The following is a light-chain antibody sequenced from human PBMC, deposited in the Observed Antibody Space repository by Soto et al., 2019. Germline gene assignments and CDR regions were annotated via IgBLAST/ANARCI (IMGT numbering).Light chain of an antibody. CDR2: DVR. Sequence: QSALTQPRSVSGSPGQSVAISCTGTNSDVGGYNYVSWYQQHPGKAPKLMIYDVRERPSGVPDRFSGSKSGNTASLTISGLQADDEADYYCCSYAGAYPLIFGGGTKLTVL. CDR3: CSYAGAYPLI. CDR1: NSDVGGYNY. V-gene: IGLV2-11*01. J-gene: IGLJ2*01.